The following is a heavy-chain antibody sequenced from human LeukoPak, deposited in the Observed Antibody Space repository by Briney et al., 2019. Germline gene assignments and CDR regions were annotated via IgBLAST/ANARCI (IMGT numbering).Heavy chain of an antibody. V-gene: IGHV3-30*02. CDR1: GFSFSTYG. Sequence: QPGGSLRLSCAASGFSFSTYGMHWVRQAPGKGLEWVAFIRYDGSNKYDADSAKGRFTISRDNSKNTLYLQMNSLRAEDTAVYYCARDQGTVFGYFTYWGQGTLVTVSS. CDR3: ARDQGTVFGYFTY. J-gene: IGHJ4*02. D-gene: IGHD3-3*01. CDR2: IRYDGSNK.